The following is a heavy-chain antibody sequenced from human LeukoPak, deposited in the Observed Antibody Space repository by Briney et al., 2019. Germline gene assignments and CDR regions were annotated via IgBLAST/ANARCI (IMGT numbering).Heavy chain of an antibody. Sequence: GGSLRLSCAASGFTFDDYAMHWVRQAPGKGLEWVSLISWDGGSTYYADSVKGRFTISRDNSKNSLYLQMNSLRAEDTALYYCAKDIGVLGYYYYGMDVWGQGTTVTVSS. CDR1: GFTFDDYA. CDR3: AKDIGVLGYYYYGMDV. V-gene: IGHV3-43D*03. J-gene: IGHJ6*02. D-gene: IGHD3-16*01. CDR2: ISWDGGST.